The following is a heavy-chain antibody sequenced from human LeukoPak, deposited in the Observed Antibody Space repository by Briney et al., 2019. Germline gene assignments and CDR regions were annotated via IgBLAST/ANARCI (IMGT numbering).Heavy chain of an antibody. J-gene: IGHJ4*02. CDR3: ASQLGTAVGDRLHY. V-gene: IGHV3-23*01. D-gene: IGHD6-13*01. Sequence: PGGSLRLSCVTSGFTFGSYAMSWVRQAPGKGLEWVSAISGSGGSTYYADSVKGRFTISRDNAKNSLYLQMNSLRAEDTAVYYCASQLGTAVGDRLHYWGQGTLVTVSS. CDR1: GFTFGSYA. CDR2: ISGSGGST.